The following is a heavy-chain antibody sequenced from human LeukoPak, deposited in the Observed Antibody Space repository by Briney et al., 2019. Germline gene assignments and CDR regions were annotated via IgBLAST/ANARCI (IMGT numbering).Heavy chain of an antibody. J-gene: IGHJ4*02. CDR2: IIPIFGIA. CDR1: GGTFSSYA. Sequence: SVKVSCKASGGTFSSYAISWVRQAPGQGLEWMGRIIPIFGIANYAQKFQGRVTITADKSTSTVYMELSSLRSEDTAVYYCARSLQQQLGSFDYWGQGTLVTVSS. D-gene: IGHD6-13*01. V-gene: IGHV1-69*04. CDR3: ARSLQQQLGSFDY.